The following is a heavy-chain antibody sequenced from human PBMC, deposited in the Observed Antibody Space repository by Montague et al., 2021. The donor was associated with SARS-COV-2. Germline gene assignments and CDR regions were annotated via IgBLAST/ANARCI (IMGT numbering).Heavy chain of an antibody. CDR1: GFTFSSYS. V-gene: IGHV3-21*01. CDR3: AGLDGVGYLYWYFDL. J-gene: IGHJ2*01. Sequence: SQRLSCAASGFTFSSYSMNWVRQAPGKGLEWVSSISSSSSYIYYADSVKGRFTISRDNAKNSLYLQMNSLRAEDTAVYYCAGLDGVGYLYWYFDLWGRGTLVTVSS. CDR2: ISSSSSYI. D-gene: IGHD2-8*01.